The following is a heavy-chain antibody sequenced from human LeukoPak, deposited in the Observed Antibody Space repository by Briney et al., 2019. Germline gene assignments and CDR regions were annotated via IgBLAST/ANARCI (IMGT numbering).Heavy chain of an antibody. Sequence: SETLSLTCTVSGGSISGYYWSWIRQPAGKGLEWIGRIYTSGSTNYNPSLKSRVTMSVDTSKNQFSLKLSSVTAADTAVYYCARAQYDILTGYYTAFDIWGQGTMVTASS. CDR2: IYTSGST. J-gene: IGHJ3*02. CDR3: ARAQYDILTGYYTAFDI. V-gene: IGHV4-4*07. D-gene: IGHD3-9*01. CDR1: GGSISGYY.